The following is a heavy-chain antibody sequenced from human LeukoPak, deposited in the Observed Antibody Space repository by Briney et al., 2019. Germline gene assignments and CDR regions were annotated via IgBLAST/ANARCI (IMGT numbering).Heavy chain of an antibody. Sequence: KSSETLSLTCTVSGDSISNYYWSWIRQPAGKGLEWIGRIYTSGSTNYNPSLKSRVTISVDTSKNQFSLKLSSVTAADTAVYYCARSPTQYYYDSSGPHWGQGTLVTVSS. CDR3: ARSPTQYYYDSSGPH. D-gene: IGHD3-22*01. CDR2: IYTSGST. CDR1: GDSISNYY. V-gene: IGHV4-4*07. J-gene: IGHJ1*01.